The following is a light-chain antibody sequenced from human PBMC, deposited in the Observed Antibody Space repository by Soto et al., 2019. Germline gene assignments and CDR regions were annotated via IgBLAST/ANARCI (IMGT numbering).Light chain of an antibody. CDR3: SSYTRSSSYV. V-gene: IGLV2-14*03. CDR2: DVS. Sequence: QSALTQPDSVSGSPGQSITISCTGTSSDVGNYNYVSWYQHHPGKAPKLMVYDVSHRPSGVSNRFSGSKSGNTASLTFFGFQAEDEADYYCSSYTRSSSYVFGTGTKVTVL. CDR1: SSDVGNYNY. J-gene: IGLJ1*01.